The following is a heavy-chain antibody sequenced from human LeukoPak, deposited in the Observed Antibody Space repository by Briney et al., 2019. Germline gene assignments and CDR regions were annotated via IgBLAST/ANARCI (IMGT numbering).Heavy chain of an antibody. CDR1: DSSISRYY. V-gene: IGHV4-59*12. Sequence: SETLSLTCTASDSSISRYYWCWIRKPPGKGLEWIGYIYNSGSTNYNPSLKSRVTISVDTSKNQSSLQLTSVTPEDTAVYYCARYSSSYPAFDCWGQGTLVTVSS. D-gene: IGHD6-6*01. CDR2: IYNSGST. CDR3: ARYSSSYPAFDC. J-gene: IGHJ4*02.